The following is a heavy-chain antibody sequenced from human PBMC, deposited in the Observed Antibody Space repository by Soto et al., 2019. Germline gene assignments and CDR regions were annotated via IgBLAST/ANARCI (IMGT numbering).Heavy chain of an antibody. D-gene: IGHD6-13*01. V-gene: IGHV1-18*01. CDR2: ISAYNGNT. Sequence: ASVKVSCKASGYTFTSDGISWVRQAPGQGLEWMGWISAYNGNTKYVQKLQGGVTMTTDTSTGTAYMELRSLRSDDTAVYYCARRIAAAGTFWLDPWGQGTLVTVSS. CDR3: ARRIAAAGTFWLDP. J-gene: IGHJ5*02. CDR1: GYTFTSDG.